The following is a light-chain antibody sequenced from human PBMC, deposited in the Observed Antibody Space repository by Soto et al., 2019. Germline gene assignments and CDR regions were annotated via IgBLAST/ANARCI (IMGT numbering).Light chain of an antibody. J-gene: IGKJ5*01. Sequence: EIVLTQSPGTLSLSPGESATLYCRTGQSLSSNTYLAWYQQRPGQAPRLLVYGASRASGIPDTFSGSGSGTDFTLTISRLEPEDFAVYYCQYYGNSPPITFGQGTQLEIK. CDR2: GAS. V-gene: IGKV3-20*01. CDR1: QSLSSNTY. CDR3: QYYGNSPPIT.